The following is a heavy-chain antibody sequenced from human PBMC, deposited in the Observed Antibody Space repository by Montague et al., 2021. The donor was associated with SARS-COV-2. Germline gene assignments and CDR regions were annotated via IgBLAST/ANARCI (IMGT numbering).Heavy chain of an antibody. CDR1: GFNFTHYA. CDR2: ISYDGTKT. CDR3: ARGGRYFDWLLLPY. D-gene: IGHD3-9*01. Sequence: SLSLSWAASGFNFTHYAMYWVRQAPGKGLDWVATISYDGTKTYYTDSVKGRFTISRDNSKDTLHLQLSSLRLDDTAIYYCARGGRYFDWLLLPYWGQGALVTVSS. J-gene: IGHJ4*02. V-gene: IGHV3-30*04.